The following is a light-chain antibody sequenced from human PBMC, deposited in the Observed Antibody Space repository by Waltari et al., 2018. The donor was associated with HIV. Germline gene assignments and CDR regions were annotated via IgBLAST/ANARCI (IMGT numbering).Light chain of an antibody. Sequence: QPALTQPPSASGSPGQSVTISCTGTSRDIGTYTYVSWYQQHPGRAPNLLIYEVNRRPAGVPDRFSGSKSATTASLTVSGLQVADEADYYCSSYAGNNNYVFGTGTRVTV. CDR3: SSYAGNNNYV. J-gene: IGLJ1*01. CDR2: EVN. V-gene: IGLV2-8*01. CDR1: SRDIGTYTY.